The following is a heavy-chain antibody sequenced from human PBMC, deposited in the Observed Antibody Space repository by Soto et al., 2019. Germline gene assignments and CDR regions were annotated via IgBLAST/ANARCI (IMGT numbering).Heavy chain of an antibody. J-gene: IGHJ6*02. CDR3: ARTDRDFYGLDV. CDR1: GFTFRNYD. V-gene: IGHV3-13*05. CDR2: ISAAGDP. Sequence: EVQLVESGGGLVQPGGSLRLSCEASGFTFRNYDMHWVRQGTGKGLEWVSGISAAGDPDYADSVEGRFTISRENAQNSFFVDMNRLRVGDTAVYYCARTDRDFYGLDVWGQGTTVIVSS.